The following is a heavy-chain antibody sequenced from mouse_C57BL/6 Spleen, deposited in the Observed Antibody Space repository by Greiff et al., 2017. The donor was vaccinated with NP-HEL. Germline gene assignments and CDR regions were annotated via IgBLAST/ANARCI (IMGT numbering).Heavy chain of an antibody. CDR1: GYTFTSYW. CDR2: IDPSDSYT. Sequence: QVQLQQSGAELVKPGASVKLSCKASGYTFTSYWMQWVKQRPGQGLEWIGEIDPSDSYTNYNQKFKGKATLTVDTSSSTAYMQLSSLTSEDSAVYYCARGAGTYAMDYWGQGTSVTVSS. D-gene: IGHD4-1*01. CDR3: ARGAGTYAMDY. J-gene: IGHJ4*01. V-gene: IGHV1-50*01.